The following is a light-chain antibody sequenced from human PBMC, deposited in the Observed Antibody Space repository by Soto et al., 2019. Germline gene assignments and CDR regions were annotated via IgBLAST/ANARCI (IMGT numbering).Light chain of an antibody. CDR2: DVS. CDR3: CSYAGSYPLAV. CDR1: SSDVGGYNY. V-gene: IGLV2-11*01. Sequence: QSALTQPRSVSGSPGQSVTISCTGTSSDVGGYNYVSWYQQHPGKAPKLMIYDVSKRPSGVPDRCSGSKSGNTASLTISGLQAEDEADYQCCSYAGSYPLAVFCGGTKVTVL. J-gene: IGLJ2*01.